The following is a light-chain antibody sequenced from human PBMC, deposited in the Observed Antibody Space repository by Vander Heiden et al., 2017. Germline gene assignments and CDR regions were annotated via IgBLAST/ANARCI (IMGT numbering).Light chain of an antibody. CDR3: QSFDSYLTSPL. Sequence: QSVLSQPPPVSGAPGQSVTLSCAGSSSDIGAGKYVTGYQQRPGAAPKVLIYGNTNRPSGVPDRFPGSQSGTSASLAITGLQAEDEANYYCQSFDSYLTSPLFGGGTKLTVL. CDR1: SSDIGAGKY. J-gene: IGLJ2*01. V-gene: IGLV1-40*01. CDR2: GNT.